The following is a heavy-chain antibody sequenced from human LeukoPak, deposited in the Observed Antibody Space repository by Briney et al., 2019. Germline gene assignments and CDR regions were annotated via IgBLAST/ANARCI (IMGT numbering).Heavy chain of an antibody. V-gene: IGHV4-34*01. CDR1: GGSFSGYY. Sequence: SETLSLTCAVYGGSFSGYYWSWIRQPPGRGLEWIGEINHSGSTNYNPSLKSRVTISVDTSKNQFSLKLSSVTAADTAVYYCARGSPRSVVVIRLPFDYWGQGTLVTVSS. D-gene: IGHD3-22*01. CDR2: INHSGST. CDR3: ARGSPRSVVVIRLPFDY. J-gene: IGHJ4*02.